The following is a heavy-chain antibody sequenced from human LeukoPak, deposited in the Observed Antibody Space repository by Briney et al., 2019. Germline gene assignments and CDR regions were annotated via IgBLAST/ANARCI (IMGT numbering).Heavy chain of an antibody. J-gene: IGHJ4*02. CDR3: ARRPHTVTTHYFDY. CDR2: IYHSGST. CDR1: GYSINSGYY. D-gene: IGHD4-17*01. V-gene: IGHV4-38-2*01. Sequence: SGTLSLTCAVSGYSINSGYYWGWIRQPPGKGLEWIGSIYHSGSTYYNPSLKSRVTISVDTSKNQFSLKLSSVTAADTAVYYCARRPHTVTTHYFDYWGQGTLVTVSS.